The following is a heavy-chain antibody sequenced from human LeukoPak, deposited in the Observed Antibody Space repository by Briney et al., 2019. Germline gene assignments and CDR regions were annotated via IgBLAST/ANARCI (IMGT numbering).Heavy chain of an antibody. V-gene: IGHV3-23*01. Sequence: AGSLRLSCAAAGFTLSSYVTSWVSQAPGKGLEWDSVISGIGGSTYSTDSVKGRSTISRDTSNNTLYLQMNSLRAEDTAVYYCAKGDTGMVRRYYFGNWGQGTLVTVSS. CDR1: GFTLSSYV. CDR3: AKGDTGMVRRYYFGN. CDR2: ISGIGGST. J-gene: IGHJ4*02. D-gene: IGHD5-18*01.